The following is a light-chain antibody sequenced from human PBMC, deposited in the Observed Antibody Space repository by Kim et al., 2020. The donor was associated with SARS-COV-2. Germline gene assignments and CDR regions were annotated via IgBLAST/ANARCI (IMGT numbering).Light chain of an antibody. V-gene: IGLV1-51*01. Sequence: KVTISCSGSSSNIANNHVAWYQQVPGTAPKLLIYDNDKRPSGISDRFSGSKSGTSATLGITGLQTGDEADYHCGTWDNSLSAVVFGGGTQLTVL. CDR2: DND. CDR3: GTWDNSLSAVV. J-gene: IGLJ2*01. CDR1: SSNIANNH.